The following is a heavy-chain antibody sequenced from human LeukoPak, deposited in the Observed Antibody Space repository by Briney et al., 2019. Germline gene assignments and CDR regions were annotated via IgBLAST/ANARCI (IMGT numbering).Heavy chain of an antibody. J-gene: IGHJ4*02. D-gene: IGHD2-15*01. CDR1: GYTFTVYY. Sequence: ASVTVSFKASGYTFTVYYMHWVRQAPGQGLEWMGWINPNSGGTNYAQKFQGRVAMTRDTSISTAYMELSRLRSDDTAVYYCARTWYCSGGSCMHFDYWGQGTLVTVSS. CDR3: ARTWYCSGGSCMHFDY. CDR2: INPNSGGT. V-gene: IGHV1-2*02.